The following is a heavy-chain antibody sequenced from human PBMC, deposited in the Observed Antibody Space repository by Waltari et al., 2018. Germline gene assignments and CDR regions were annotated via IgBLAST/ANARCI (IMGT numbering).Heavy chain of an antibody. Sequence: QHRASGAGVVAPGRSLRMSCAHTGFTFSSDGVHWVSQAPGKGLEWVALISYGGSNQSYADSVKGRFTISSNDSTSKLYLQKNSVRAEDTSAYDCAKVDSDYSNHIDNGGVGTLGAVAS. V-gene: IGHV3-30*18. CDR2: ISYGGSNQ. D-gene: IGHD4-4*01. CDR1: GFTFSSDG. J-gene: IGHJ1*01. CDR3: AKVDSDYSNHIDN.